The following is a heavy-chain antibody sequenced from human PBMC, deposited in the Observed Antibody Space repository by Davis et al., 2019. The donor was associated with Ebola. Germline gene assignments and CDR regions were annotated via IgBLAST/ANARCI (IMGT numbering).Heavy chain of an antibody. Sequence: PGGSLRLSCKGSGYSFTSYWIGWVRQLPGKGLEWMGIIYPGDSDTRYSPSFQGQVTISADKSISTAYLQWSSLKASDTAMYYCARRIGGNHLNWYFDLWGRGTLVTVSS. D-gene: IGHD1-14*01. CDR2: IYPGDSDT. V-gene: IGHV5-51*01. CDR3: ARRIGGNHLNWYFDL. J-gene: IGHJ2*01. CDR1: GYSFTSYW.